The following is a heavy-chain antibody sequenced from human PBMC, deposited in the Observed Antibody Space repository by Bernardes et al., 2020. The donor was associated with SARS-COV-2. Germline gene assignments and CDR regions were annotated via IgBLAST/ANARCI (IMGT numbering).Heavy chain of an antibody. CDR1: GFTFNRYW. D-gene: IGHD1-1*01. CDR3: GTGGNGANAPGMDV. Sequence: GGSLRLSCAASGFTFNRYWMHWVRQTPGEGLVWVSRINPDGSTTDYADSVKGRFTISRDNTKNTVYLQMNSLRAEDTALYYCGTGGNGANAPGMDVWGQGTTVTVSS. J-gene: IGHJ6*02. CDR2: INPDGSTT. V-gene: IGHV3-74*01.